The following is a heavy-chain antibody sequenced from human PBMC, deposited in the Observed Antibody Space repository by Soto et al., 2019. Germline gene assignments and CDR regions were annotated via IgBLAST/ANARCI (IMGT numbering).Heavy chain of an antibody. V-gene: IGHV1-18*01. CDR1: AYTSTSYF. CDR3: ARGHVTSVNKRVFDY. D-gene: IGHD4-17*01. Sequence: ASVKGSCNASAYTSTSYFISWLRQAPEQALEWMAWISAYNGNTNYAHKLPGTVPITADTSTTTAYMELRSLRSDETAGYDCARGHVTSVNKRVFDYWGQGILVTVSS. CDR2: ISAYNGNT. J-gene: IGHJ4*02.